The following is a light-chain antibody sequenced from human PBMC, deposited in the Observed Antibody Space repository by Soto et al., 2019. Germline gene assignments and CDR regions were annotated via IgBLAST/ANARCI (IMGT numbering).Light chain of an antibody. CDR3: QQSYSTPWT. J-gene: IGKJ1*01. CDR1: QSISYY. V-gene: IGKV1-39*01. Sequence: DIQMTQSPSSLSASVGDRVTITCRGSQSISYYLNWYQQKQGRAPRLLIYSTSTLQSGVPSKFSGSASGTDFTLTISSLQPEDFATYYCQQSYSTPWTFGQGTKVDSK. CDR2: STS.